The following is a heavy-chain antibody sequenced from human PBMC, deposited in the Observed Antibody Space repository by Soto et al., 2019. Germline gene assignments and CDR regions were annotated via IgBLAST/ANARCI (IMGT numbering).Heavy chain of an antibody. CDR1: GFTFSSYA. CDR3: AKPASVTIIYGFGP. CDR2: ISGSGSNP. J-gene: IGHJ5*02. D-gene: IGHD4-17*01. Sequence: EVQVLESGGGLVQPGGSLRLSCAASGFTFSSYAMSWVRQAPGQGLEWVSAISGSGSNPYYADSVKGRFTISRDNSKNTLYLQMNSLRAEDTALYYCAKPASVTIIYGFGPWGQGTLVTVSS. V-gene: IGHV3-23*01.